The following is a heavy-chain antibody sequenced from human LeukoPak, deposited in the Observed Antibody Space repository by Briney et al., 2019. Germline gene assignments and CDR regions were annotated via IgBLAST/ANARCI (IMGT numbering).Heavy chain of an antibody. V-gene: IGHV4-59*08. J-gene: IGHJ4*02. Sequence: PSETLSLTCTVSGGSISSYYWSWIRQPPGKGLEWIGYIYYSGSTNYNPSLKSRVTISVDTSKNQFSLKLSSVTAADTAVYYCARHTMVRGVRYWGQGTLVTVSS. CDR3: ARHTMVRGVRY. D-gene: IGHD3-10*01. CDR1: GGSISSYY. CDR2: IYYSGST.